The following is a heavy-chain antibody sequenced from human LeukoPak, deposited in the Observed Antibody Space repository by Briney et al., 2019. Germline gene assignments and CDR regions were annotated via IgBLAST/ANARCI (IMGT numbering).Heavy chain of an antibody. Sequence: GGSLRLSCAVSGFTFSDNWMSWVRQAPGKGLEWVAKIKEDGSEKNYVDSVKGRFTISRDNAKNSLYLQMNSLRAEDTAVYYCAKYFRADSGNYYRSFDYWGQGTLVTVSS. D-gene: IGHD1-26*01. CDR1: GFTFSDNW. CDR2: IKEDGSEK. V-gene: IGHV3-7*05. CDR3: AKYFRADSGNYYRSFDY. J-gene: IGHJ4*02.